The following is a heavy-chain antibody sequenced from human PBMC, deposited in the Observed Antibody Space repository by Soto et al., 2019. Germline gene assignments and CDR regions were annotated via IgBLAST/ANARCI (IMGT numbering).Heavy chain of an antibody. CDR2: ISYDGSNK. J-gene: IGHJ6*02. D-gene: IGHD3-10*01. V-gene: IGHV3-30*18. Sequence: GSLRLSCAASGFTFSSYGMHWVRQAPGKGLEWVAVISYDGSNKYYADSVKGRFTISRDNSKNTLYLQMNSPRAEDTAVYYCAKSRNYYGSGMTGMDVWGQGTTVTVSS. CDR3: AKSRNYYGSGMTGMDV. CDR1: GFTFSSYG.